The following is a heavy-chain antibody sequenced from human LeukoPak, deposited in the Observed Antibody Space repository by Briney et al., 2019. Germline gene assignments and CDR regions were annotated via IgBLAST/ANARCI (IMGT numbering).Heavy chain of an antibody. CDR1: GYTFTSYG. CDR2: INPNSGGT. D-gene: IGHD5-18*01. CDR3: ARGTARVR. J-gene: IGHJ4*02. V-gene: IGHV1-2*02. Sequence: GASVKVSCKASGYTFTSYGISWVRQAPGQGLEWMGWINPNSGGTNYAQKFQGRVTMTRDTSISTAYMELSRLRSDDTAVYYCARGTARVRWGQGTLVTVSS.